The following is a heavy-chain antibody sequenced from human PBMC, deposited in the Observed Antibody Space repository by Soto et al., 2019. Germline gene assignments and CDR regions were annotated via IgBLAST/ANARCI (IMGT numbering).Heavy chain of an antibody. CDR2: IDRVGRTI. D-gene: IGHD2-2*01. V-gene: IGHV3-48*03. CDR1: AFTFSSHA. J-gene: IGHJ6*02. CDR3: ARDLTGYAMDV. Sequence: PGGSLRLSCAASAFTFSSHAMDWVRQAPGKGLEWVSYIDRVGRTIYYADSVKGRFIISRDNAKNSLYLQMNSLRAEDTAVYYCARDLTGYAMDVWGQGTTVTVSS.